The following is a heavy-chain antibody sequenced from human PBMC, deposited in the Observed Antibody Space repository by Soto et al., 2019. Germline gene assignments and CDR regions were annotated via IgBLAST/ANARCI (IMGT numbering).Heavy chain of an antibody. J-gene: IGHJ4*02. CDR1: GGSISSGDYY. D-gene: IGHD3-22*01. Sequence: QVQLQESGPGLVKPSQTLSLTCTVSGGSISSGDYYWSWIRQPPGKGLEWIGYIYYSENTYYNPSLKSRVSISVDTSKNHFSLMLSSVTAADTAVYYCARVQAYDSSGYYYDYLDYWGQGTLVTVSS. V-gene: IGHV4-30-4*01. CDR3: ARVQAYDSSGYYYDYLDY. CDR2: IYYSENT.